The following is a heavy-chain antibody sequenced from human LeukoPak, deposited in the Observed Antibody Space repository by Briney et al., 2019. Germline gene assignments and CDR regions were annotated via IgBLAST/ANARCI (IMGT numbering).Heavy chain of an antibody. Sequence: ASVKVSCKASGYTFTDYYMHWVRQAPGQGLEWMGWINPNSGGTNYAQKFQGRVTMTRDTSISAAYMELSRLKSDDTAVYYCARVHFYDSSGYSLINPWGQGTLVTGSS. D-gene: IGHD3-22*01. CDR2: INPNSGGT. CDR1: GYTFTDYY. V-gene: IGHV1-2*02. CDR3: ARVHFYDSSGYSLINP. J-gene: IGHJ4*02.